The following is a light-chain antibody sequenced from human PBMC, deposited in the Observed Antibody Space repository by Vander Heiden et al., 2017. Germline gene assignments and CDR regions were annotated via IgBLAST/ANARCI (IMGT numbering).Light chain of an antibody. CDR1: KLGDKY. CDR2: QYS. Sequence: QPPSVSVSPGQTASIPCSGDKLGDKYACWYQQKPGQSPVLVIYQYSKRPSGIPERFSGSNSGNTATLTISGTQAMDEADYYCQAWDSSTVVFGGGTKLTVL. CDR3: QAWDSSTVV. V-gene: IGLV3-1*01. J-gene: IGLJ2*01.